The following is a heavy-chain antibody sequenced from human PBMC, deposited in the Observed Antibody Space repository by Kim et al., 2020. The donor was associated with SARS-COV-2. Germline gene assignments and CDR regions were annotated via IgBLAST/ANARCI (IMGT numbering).Heavy chain of an antibody. CDR2: IYSGGST. CDR3: ARDRITIFGVVIWAYGMGV. V-gene: IGHV3-66*02. CDR1: GFTVSSNY. J-gene: IGHJ6*02. Sequence: GGSLRLFCAASGFTVSSNYMSWVRQAPGKGLEWVSVIYSGGSTYYADSVKGRFTISRDNSKNTLYLQMNSLRAEDTAVYYCARDRITIFGVVIWAYGMGVWGQGTTVTVSS. D-gene: IGHD3-3*01.